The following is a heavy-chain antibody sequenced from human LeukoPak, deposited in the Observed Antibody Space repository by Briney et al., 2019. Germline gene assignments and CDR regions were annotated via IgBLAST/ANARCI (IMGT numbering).Heavy chain of an antibody. V-gene: IGHV4-34*01. CDR2: INHSGST. CDR3: ARGIDDYYDILTGYFSL. CDR1: GGSFSGYY. D-gene: IGHD3-9*01. Sequence: PSETLSLTCAVYGGSFSGYYWSWIRQPPGKGLEWIGEINHSGSTNYNPSLKSRVTISVDTSKNQFSLKLSSVTAADTAVYYCARGIDDYYDILTGYFSLRGQGTLVTVSS. J-gene: IGHJ4*02.